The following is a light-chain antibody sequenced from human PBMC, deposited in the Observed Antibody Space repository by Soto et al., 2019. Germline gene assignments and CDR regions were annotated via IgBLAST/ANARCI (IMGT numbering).Light chain of an antibody. Sequence: DIVMTQSPDSLAVSLGERSTINCKSSQSVLYSSNTKNYLAWYQQKPGQPPKLLIYWASTRESGVPDRFSGSGSGTDFTLTISSLQADDVAVYYCQQYYSTPYTFGQGNKLAIK. J-gene: IGKJ2*01. CDR1: QSVLYSSNTKNY. CDR3: QQYYSTPYT. V-gene: IGKV4-1*01. CDR2: WAS.